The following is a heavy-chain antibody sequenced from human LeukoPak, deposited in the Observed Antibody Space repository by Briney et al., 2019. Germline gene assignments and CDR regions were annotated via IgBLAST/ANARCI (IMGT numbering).Heavy chain of an antibody. CDR2: IIPILVIA. J-gene: IGHJ4*02. D-gene: IGHD2-8*01. V-gene: IGHV1-69*02. Sequence: SVKVSCKASGGTFGSYTISWVRQAPGQGLEWMGRIIPILVIANYAQKFQGRVTITADKSTSTAYMELSSLRSEDTAVYYCARSLGYCTNGVCLPYYFDYWGQGTLVTVSS. CDR1: GGTFGSYT. CDR3: ARSLGYCTNGVCLPYYFDY.